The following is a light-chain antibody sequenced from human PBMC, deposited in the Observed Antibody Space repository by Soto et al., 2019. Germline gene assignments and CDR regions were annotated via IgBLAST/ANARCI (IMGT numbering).Light chain of an antibody. CDR1: QSVSSY. Sequence: EIVLTQSPATLSLSPGERATLSCRASQSVSSYLAWYQQKPGQAPRLLIYDASNRATGIPARFSGSGSGTAFTLTISSLAPEDFAVYYCQQRRDWPTFGQGTRLEIK. CDR2: DAS. J-gene: IGKJ5*01. V-gene: IGKV3-11*01. CDR3: QQRRDWPT.